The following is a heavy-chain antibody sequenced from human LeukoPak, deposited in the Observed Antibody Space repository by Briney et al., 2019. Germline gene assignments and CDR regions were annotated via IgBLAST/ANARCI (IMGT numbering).Heavy chain of an antibody. CDR3: ATDVTGSEDR. Sequence: PGGSLRLSCVVSGFPFGNFWTHWVRQVPGEGLVWVARMDTDGRTTDYADSVKGRFTISRDNARNTLYLQMRSLRADDTALYYCATDVTGSEDRWGQGTLVTVSS. V-gene: IGHV3-74*01. CDR1: GFPFGNFW. J-gene: IGHJ5*02. D-gene: IGHD6-25*01. CDR2: MDTDGRTT.